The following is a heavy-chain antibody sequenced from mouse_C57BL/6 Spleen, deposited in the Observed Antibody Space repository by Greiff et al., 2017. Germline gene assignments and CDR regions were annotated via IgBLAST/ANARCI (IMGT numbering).Heavy chain of an antibody. V-gene: IGHV1-55*01. CDR3: ARIGPDYYGSTIYAMDY. CDR2: IYPGSGST. D-gene: IGHD1-1*01. CDR1: GYTFTSYL. J-gene: IGHJ4*01. Sequence: QVQLQQPGAELVKPGASVKMSCKASGYTFTSYLITWVKQRPGQGLEWIGDIYPGSGSTNYTEKLNSKATLTVDTSSSTAYMKLSNLTSEDSAIYYCARIGPDYYGSTIYAMDYWGQGTSVTVSS.